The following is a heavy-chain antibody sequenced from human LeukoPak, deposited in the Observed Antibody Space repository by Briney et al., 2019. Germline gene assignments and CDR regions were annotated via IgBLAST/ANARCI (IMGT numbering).Heavy chain of an antibody. CDR3: AKILDYGHFWFDS. CDR1: GDSISSGDW. Sequence: PSETLSLTCAVSGDSISSGDWWTWIRQSPGQGLEWIGEMFHTGRTNYNPSLKSRVSISVDTSKNRFSLRLTSVTAADTAVYYCAKILDYGHFWFDSWGQGTLVTVSS. D-gene: IGHD4-17*01. V-gene: IGHV4-4*02. CDR2: MFHTGRT. J-gene: IGHJ5*01.